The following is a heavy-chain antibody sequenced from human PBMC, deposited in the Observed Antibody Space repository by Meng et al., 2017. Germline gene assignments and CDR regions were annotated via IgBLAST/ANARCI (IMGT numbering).Heavy chain of an antibody. J-gene: IGHJ4*02. V-gene: IGHV4-34*01. CDR1: GGSFSGYY. Sequence: QGQLQQGGGGLLKPSETLSLTCAVYGGSFSGYYWSWIRQPPGKGLEWIGEINHSGSTNYNPSLKSRATISVDTSKNQFSLKLSSVTAADTAVYYCARGSMFGATVTKIDYWGQGTLVTVSS. CDR3: ARGSMFGATVTKIDY. D-gene: IGHD4-17*01. CDR2: INHSGST.